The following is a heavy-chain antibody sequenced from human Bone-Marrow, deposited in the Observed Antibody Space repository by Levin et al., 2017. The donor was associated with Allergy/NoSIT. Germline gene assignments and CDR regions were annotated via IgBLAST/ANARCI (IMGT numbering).Heavy chain of an antibody. CDR1: GVSIASGGYS. D-gene: IGHD1-1*01. CDR3: ARESGVHRVFDC. Sequence: SETLSLTCAVSGVSIASGGYSWSWIRQPVGKGLEWIGYMYLNGRTYYNPSLKSRVTLSVDNSRNQFSLNMTSVTAADTAVYYCARESGVHRVFDCWGQGALVTVSS. CDR2: MYLNGRT. J-gene: IGHJ4*02. V-gene: IGHV4-30-2*01.